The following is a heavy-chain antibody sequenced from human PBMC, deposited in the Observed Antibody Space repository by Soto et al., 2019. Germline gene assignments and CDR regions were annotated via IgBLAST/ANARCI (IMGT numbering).Heavy chain of an antibody. Sequence: ESGGGFIQPGGSLRLSCAVSGLTVSSNNMNWVRQAPGKGLEWVSVIYTGGSTYYADSVKGRFTISRDISKNTLYLQMNSLRPEDTAMYYCARDTTMTPWGQGTLVTVSS. CDR3: ARDTTMTP. D-gene: IGHD5-18*01. CDR2: IYTGGST. V-gene: IGHV3-53*01. CDR1: GLTVSSNN. J-gene: IGHJ5*02.